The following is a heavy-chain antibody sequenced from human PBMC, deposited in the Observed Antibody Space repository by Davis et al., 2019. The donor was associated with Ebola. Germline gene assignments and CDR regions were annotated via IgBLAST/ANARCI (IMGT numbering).Heavy chain of an antibody. Sequence: AASVKVSCKASGYTFTSYGISWVRQAPGQGLEWMGWIRAYNGNTNYAQKLQGRVTMTTDTSTSTAYMELRSLRSDDTAVYYCARLTVTPIIGAFDIWGQGTMVTVSS. V-gene: IGHV1-18*01. CDR3: ARLTVTPIIGAFDI. D-gene: IGHD4-17*01. J-gene: IGHJ3*02. CDR2: IRAYNGNT. CDR1: GYTFTSYG.